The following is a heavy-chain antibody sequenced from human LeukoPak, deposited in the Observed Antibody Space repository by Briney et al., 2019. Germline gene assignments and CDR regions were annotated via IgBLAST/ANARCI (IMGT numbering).Heavy chain of an antibody. CDR2: IYYSGST. J-gene: IGHJ4*02. Sequence: PSETLSLTCTVSGGSVSSGSYYWSWIRQPPGKGLEWIGYIYYSGSTNYNPSLKSRVTISVDTSKNQFSLKLSSVTAADTAVYYCAANLRYSYGGLRIDYWGQGTLVTVSS. V-gene: IGHV4-61*01. CDR3: AANLRYSYGGLRIDY. D-gene: IGHD5-18*01. CDR1: GGSVSSGSYY.